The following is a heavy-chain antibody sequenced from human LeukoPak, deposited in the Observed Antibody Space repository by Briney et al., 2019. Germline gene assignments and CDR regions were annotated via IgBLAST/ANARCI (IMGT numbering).Heavy chain of an antibody. CDR1: GGTFSSYA. CDR2: IIPIFGTA. V-gene: IGHV1-69*05. Sequence: SVKVSCKASGGTFSSYAISWVRQAPGQGLEWMGGIIPIFGTANYAQKSQGRVTITTDESTSTAYMELSSLRSEDTAVYYCAREPQLAAAAIDAFDIWGQGTMVTVSS. D-gene: IGHD6-13*01. J-gene: IGHJ3*02. CDR3: AREPQLAAAAIDAFDI.